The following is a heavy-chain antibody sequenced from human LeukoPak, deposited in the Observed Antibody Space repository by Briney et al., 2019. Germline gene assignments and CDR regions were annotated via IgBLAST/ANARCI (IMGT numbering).Heavy chain of an antibody. CDR1: GYPFTTYY. CDR3: ARAGYDYGDSSDF. J-gene: IGHJ4*02. V-gene: IGHV1-2*02. CDR2: INPKSGDS. D-gene: IGHD4-17*01. Sequence: ASVNVSCKASGYPFTTYYIHWVRQAPGQGLEWMGCINPKSGDSKYAQKFQGRVTMTRATSIATAYMEVSRLTSDDTAVYFCARAGYDYGDSSDFWGQGTLVTVSS.